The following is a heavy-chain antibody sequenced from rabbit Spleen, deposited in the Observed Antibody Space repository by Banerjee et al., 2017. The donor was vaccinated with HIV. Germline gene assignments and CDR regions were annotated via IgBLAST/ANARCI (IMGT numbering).Heavy chain of an antibody. D-gene: IGHD2-1*01. Sequence: QEQLEESGGDLVKPEGSLTLSCKASGFDFSSYYMCWVRQAPGKGLEWIGCSLIGVSGNTYYASWAKGRFTISRTSSTTVDLRMTSLAAADTATYFCVRGYDDYGDYTRLDLWGSGTLVTVS. CDR1: GFDFSSYY. CDR2: SLIGVSGNT. CDR3: VRGYDDYGDYTRLDL. J-gene: IGHJ3*01. V-gene: IGHV1S45*01.